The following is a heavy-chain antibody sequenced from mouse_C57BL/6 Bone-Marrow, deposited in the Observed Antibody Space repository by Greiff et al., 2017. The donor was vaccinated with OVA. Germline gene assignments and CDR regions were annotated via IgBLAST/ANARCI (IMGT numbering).Heavy chain of an antibody. CDR1: GYTFTSYW. V-gene: IGHV1-55*01. CDR3: AGALYDGYYEGYYAMDY. CDR2: IYPGSGST. Sequence: VQLQQPGAELVKPGASVKMSCKASGYTFTSYWITWVKQRPGQGLEWIGDIYPGSGSTNYNEKFKSKATLTVDTSSSTAYMQLSSLTSEDSAVYYCAGALYDGYYEGYYAMDYWGQGTSVTVSS. D-gene: IGHD2-3*01. J-gene: IGHJ4*01.